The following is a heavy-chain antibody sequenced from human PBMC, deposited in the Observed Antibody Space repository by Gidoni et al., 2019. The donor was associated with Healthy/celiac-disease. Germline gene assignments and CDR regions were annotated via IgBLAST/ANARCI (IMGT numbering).Heavy chain of an antibody. CDR1: GFTFSSYA. J-gene: IGHJ4*02. CDR3: ASGIAVAADLGAYFDY. CDR2: ISYDGSNK. V-gene: IGHV3-30*16. D-gene: IGHD6-19*01. Sequence: QVQLVESGGGVVQPGRSLRLSCAASGFTFSSYAMHWVRQAPGKGLEWVAVISYDGSNKYYADSVKGRFTISRDNSKNTLYLQMNSLRAEDTAVYYCASGIAVAADLGAYFDYWGQGTLVTVSS.